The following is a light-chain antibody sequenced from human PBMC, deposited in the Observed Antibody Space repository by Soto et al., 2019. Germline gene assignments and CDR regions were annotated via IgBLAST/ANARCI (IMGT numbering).Light chain of an antibody. V-gene: IGLV1-40*01. Sequence: QSVLTQPPSVPGAPGQRVTISCTGSSSNIGAGYDVHWYQQLPGTAPKLLIFGNNNRPSGVPDRFSGSKSGTSASLAITGLQAEDEADYYCQTYDSSLSGYWVFGGGTQLTVL. J-gene: IGLJ3*02. CDR3: QTYDSSLSGYWV. CDR2: GNN. CDR1: SSNIGAGYD.